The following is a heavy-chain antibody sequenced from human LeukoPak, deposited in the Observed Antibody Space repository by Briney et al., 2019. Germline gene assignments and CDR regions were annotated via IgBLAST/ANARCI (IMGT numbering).Heavy chain of an antibody. D-gene: IGHD6-13*01. CDR1: NGSIGYYY. J-gene: IGHJ6*03. CDR2: IYHTGGT. CDR3: ARGGSSQGSTPKQYFYYMNV. V-gene: IGHV4-59*01. Sequence: PSETLSLTCAVSNGSIGYYYWSWLRQPPGKGLEWIGYIYHTGGTNYNPYLKSRLTISLDMSRNQLSLRLTSVTAADTAVYYCARGGSSQGSTPKQYFYYMNVWGRGTTVSVSS.